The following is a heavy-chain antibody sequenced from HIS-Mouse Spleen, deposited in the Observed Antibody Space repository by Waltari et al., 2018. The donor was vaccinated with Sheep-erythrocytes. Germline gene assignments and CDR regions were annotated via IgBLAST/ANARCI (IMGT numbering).Heavy chain of an antibody. V-gene: IGHV4-38-2*02. D-gene: IGHD3-9*01. CDR1: GYSISSGYY. Sequence: QVQLQESGPGLVKPSETLSLTCTVSGYSISSGYYWGWIRQPPGKGLEWIGSIYHSGSTYDIPALKSRVTISVDTSKNQFSRKLSSVTAADTAVYYCARDLGYDILTGYYSDAFDIWGQGTMVTVSS. CDR3: ARDLGYDILTGYYSDAFDI. J-gene: IGHJ3*02. CDR2: IYHSGST.